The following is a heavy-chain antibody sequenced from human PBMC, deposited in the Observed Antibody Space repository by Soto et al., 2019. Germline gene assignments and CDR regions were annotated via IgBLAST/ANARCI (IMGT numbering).Heavy chain of an antibody. Sequence: QVQLVESGGGVVQPGRSLRLSCAASGFTFSRYGMHWVRQAPGKGLEWVAVISYDGSNKYYADSVKGRFTISRDNSKNTLYPQMNSLRAEDTAVYYCAKDWGSSGWYTDWFDPWGQGTLVTVSS. CDR2: ISYDGSNK. CDR3: AKDWGSSGWYTDWFDP. D-gene: IGHD6-19*01. CDR1: GFTFSRYG. J-gene: IGHJ5*02. V-gene: IGHV3-30*18.